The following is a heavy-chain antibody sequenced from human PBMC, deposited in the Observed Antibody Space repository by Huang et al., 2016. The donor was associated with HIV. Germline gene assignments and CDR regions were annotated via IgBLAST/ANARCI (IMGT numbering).Heavy chain of an antibody. J-gene: IGHJ4*02. CDR2: IRGDVSTT. CDR3: TGIFYESTGYYYHY. V-gene: IGHV3-43*01. Sequence: EVQLVQSGGVAIKPGGSLRLSCAASGFPFRDYHMHWVRQVPGKGLEWVARIRGDVSTTKYGDSVKGRFTISRDNSKDALYLQMNRLKTEDTAFYYCTGIFYESTGYYYHYWGQGTLVTVSS. CDR1: GFPFRDYH. D-gene: IGHD3-22*01.